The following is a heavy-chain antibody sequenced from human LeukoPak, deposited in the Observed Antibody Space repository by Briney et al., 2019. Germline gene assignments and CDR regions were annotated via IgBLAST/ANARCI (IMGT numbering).Heavy chain of an antibody. V-gene: IGHV1-2*02. D-gene: IGHD2-15*01. CDR2: INPNSGDT. Sequence: ASVKVSCKASGYTFSGYYMHWVRQAPGQGLEWMGWINPNSGDTNYAQKFQGRVTMTRDTSISTAYMELSRLRSDDTAVYYCARDQVARDIVVVLAATGTIDYWXQGXLXTVSS. J-gene: IGHJ4*02. CDR1: GYTFSGYY. CDR3: ARDQVARDIVVVLAATGTIDY.